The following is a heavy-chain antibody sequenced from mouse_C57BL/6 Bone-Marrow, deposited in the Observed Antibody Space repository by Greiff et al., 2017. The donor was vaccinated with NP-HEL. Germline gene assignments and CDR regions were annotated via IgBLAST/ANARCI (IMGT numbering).Heavy chain of an antibody. Sequence: QVQLQQPGAELVMPGASVKLSCKASGYTFTSYWMHWVKQRPGQGLEWIGEIDPSDSYTNYNQKFKGKSTLTVDKSSSTAYMQLNSLTSEDSAVYYCARSEDYDYGGRSHYWGQGTTLTVSS. CDR3: ARSEDYDYGGRSHY. D-gene: IGHD2-4*01. CDR1: GYTFTSYW. J-gene: IGHJ2*01. V-gene: IGHV1-69*01. CDR2: IDPSDSYT.